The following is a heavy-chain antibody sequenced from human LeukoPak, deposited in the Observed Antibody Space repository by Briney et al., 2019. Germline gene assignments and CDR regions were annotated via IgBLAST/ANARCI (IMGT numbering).Heavy chain of an antibody. CDR2: ISSSGSTI. Sequence: TGGSLRLSCAASGFTFSSYEMNWVRQAPGKGLEWVSYISSSGSTIYYADSVKGRFTISRDNAKNSLYLQMNSLRAEDTAVYYCARRGSSSWDAFDIWGQGTMVTVSS. V-gene: IGHV3-48*03. D-gene: IGHD6-13*01. CDR3: ARRGSSSWDAFDI. CDR1: GFTFSSYE. J-gene: IGHJ3*02.